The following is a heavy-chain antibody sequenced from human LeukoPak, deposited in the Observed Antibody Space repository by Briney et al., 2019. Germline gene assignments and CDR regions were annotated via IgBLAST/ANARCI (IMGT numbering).Heavy chain of an antibody. D-gene: IGHD5-18*01. J-gene: IGHJ6*02. Sequence: SETLSLTCTVSGGSISSYYWSWIRQPPGKGLEWIGYIYYSGSTNYNPSLKSRVTISVDTSKNQFSLKLSSVTAADTAVYYCARLRYSYGPSLFYYYGMDVWGQGTTVTVSS. V-gene: IGHV4-59*08. CDR1: GGSISSYY. CDR2: IYYSGST. CDR3: ARLRYSYGPSLFYYYGMDV.